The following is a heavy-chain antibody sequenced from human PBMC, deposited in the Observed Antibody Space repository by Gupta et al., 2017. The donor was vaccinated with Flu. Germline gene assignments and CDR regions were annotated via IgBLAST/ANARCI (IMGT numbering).Heavy chain of an antibody. Sequence: EVQLVESGGGLVQPGRSLRLSCTASGFTFGDYAMSWVRQAPGKGLEWVGFIRSKAYGGTTEYAASVKGRFTISRDDSKSIAYLQMNSLKTEDTAVYYCTRAVLSSGWYLEMTWGQGTLVTVSS. CDR3: TRAVLSSGWYLEMT. D-gene: IGHD6-19*01. J-gene: IGHJ4*02. CDR1: GFTFGDYA. CDR2: IRSKAYGGTT. V-gene: IGHV3-49*04.